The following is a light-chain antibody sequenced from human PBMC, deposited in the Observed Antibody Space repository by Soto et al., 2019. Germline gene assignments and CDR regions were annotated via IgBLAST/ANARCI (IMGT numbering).Light chain of an antibody. Sequence: EILLTPSPSTRSLSPRERASLSCRASPSVTNYLAWYQQKPGQPPRLLIYGASSRAAGIPARFSGSGSGTEFTLSISSLQSEDSAVYYCQQHNNWPPITFGQGTRLEIK. CDR1: PSVTNY. CDR2: GAS. J-gene: IGKJ5*01. V-gene: IGKV3-15*01. CDR3: QQHNNWPPIT.